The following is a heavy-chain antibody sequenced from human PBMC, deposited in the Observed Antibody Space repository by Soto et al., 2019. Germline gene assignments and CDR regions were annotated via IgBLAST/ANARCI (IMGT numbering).Heavy chain of an antibody. J-gene: IGHJ6*02. CDR1: GFYFSSYW. V-gene: IGHV3-7*04. D-gene: IGHD3-22*01. CDR3: ARFYYDSSGYLPSPYYYYYGMDV. CDR2: IKEDGSEK. Sequence: GGYLTLSCAVYGFYFSSYWMTWVRQAPGKSLVWVANIKEDGSEKYYVDSVKGRFTISRYNAKNSLYLQMNSLRAEDTAVYYCARFYYDSSGYLPSPYYYYYGMDVWGQGT.